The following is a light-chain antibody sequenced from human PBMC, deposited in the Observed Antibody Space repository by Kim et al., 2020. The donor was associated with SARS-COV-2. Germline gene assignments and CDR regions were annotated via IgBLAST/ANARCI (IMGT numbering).Light chain of an antibody. V-gene: IGLV1-51*01. J-gene: IGLJ2*01. CDR2: DNN. CDR3: GTWDSGLRAGV. CDR1: SSNIGNNY. Sequence: GQKVTISCSGSSSNIGNNYVSWYQQFPGTAPKLLIYDNNRRPSGIPDRFSGSKSGTSATLGITGLQTGDEADYYCGTWDSGLRAGVFGGGTTLTVL.